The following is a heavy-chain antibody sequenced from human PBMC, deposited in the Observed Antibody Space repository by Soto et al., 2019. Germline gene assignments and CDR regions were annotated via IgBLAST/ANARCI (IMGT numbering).Heavy chain of an antibody. D-gene: IGHD6-13*01. Sequence: GGSLRLSCAASGFTVSSNYMSWVRQAPGKGLEWVSVIYSGGSTYYADSVKGRFTISRHNSKNTLYLQMNSLRAEDTAVYYCARDQFYSSSWHWYFDLWGRGTLVTVSS. J-gene: IGHJ2*01. CDR1: GFTVSSNY. V-gene: IGHV3-53*04. CDR3: ARDQFYSSSWHWYFDL. CDR2: IYSGGST.